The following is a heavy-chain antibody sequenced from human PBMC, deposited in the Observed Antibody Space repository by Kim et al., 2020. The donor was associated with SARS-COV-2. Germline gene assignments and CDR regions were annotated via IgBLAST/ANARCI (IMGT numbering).Heavy chain of an antibody. J-gene: IGHJ6*03. CDR2: ISYDGSNK. V-gene: IGHV3-30-3*01. CDR3: AREGYCSSTSSYLQNYYYCYYMDV. CDR1: VFTFSSYA. D-gene: IGHD2-2*01. Sequence: GGSLRLSCAASVFTFSSYAMHWVRQAPGKGLEWVAVISYDGSNKYYADSVKGRFTISRDNSKNTLYLQMNSLRAEDTAVYYCAREGYCSSTSSYLQNYYYCYYMDVWGKGPTVPFPS.